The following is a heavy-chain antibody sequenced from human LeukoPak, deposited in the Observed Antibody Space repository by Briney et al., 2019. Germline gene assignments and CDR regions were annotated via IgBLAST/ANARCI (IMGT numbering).Heavy chain of an antibody. Sequence: GGSLRPSCTASGFSFSGHWMHWARQLPGKGLVWVSRISPTGSTTSYADFVKGRFTVSRDNAKNTLYLQVNNLRAEDTAVYYCARGPNSNWSGLDFWGQGTLLTVSS. CDR2: ISPTGSTT. CDR1: GFSFSGHW. J-gene: IGHJ4*02. D-gene: IGHD6-6*01. CDR3: ARGPNSNWSGLDF. V-gene: IGHV3-74*01.